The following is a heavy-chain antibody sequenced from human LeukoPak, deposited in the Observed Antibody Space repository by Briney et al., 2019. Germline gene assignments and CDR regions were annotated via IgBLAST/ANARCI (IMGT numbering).Heavy chain of an antibody. V-gene: IGHV1-46*01. J-gene: IGHJ4*02. CDR3: AREYSNSQFDY. Sequence: ASVKVSCKASGYTFTNYYIHWVRQAPGQGLEWMAIINPSSGSTSYAQKFQGRVTMTRDTSTSTVYMELSSPRSEDTAMYYCAREYSNSQFDYWGQGTLVTVSS. CDR2: INPSSGST. D-gene: IGHD6-13*01. CDR1: GYTFTNYY.